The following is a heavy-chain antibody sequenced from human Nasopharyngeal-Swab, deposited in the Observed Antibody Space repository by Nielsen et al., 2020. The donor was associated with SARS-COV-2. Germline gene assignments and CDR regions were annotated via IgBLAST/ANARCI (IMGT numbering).Heavy chain of an antibody. CDR3: ARDPHGVRGAMQDAFDL. J-gene: IGHJ3*01. CDR2: INGEESRT. V-gene: IGHV3-74*01. Sequence: GGPLRLSCAVSGFTFNNYWMHWVRQAPGKGLVWVSRINGEESRTSYADSVKGRFTISRDNAKNTLYLQMNSLRADDAAMYYCARDPHGVRGAMQDAFDLWGQGTMVTVSS. CDR1: GFTFNNYW. D-gene: IGHD3-16*01.